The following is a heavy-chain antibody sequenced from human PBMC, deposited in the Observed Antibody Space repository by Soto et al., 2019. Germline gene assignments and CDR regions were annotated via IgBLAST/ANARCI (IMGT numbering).Heavy chain of an antibody. Sequence: EAQLVEFGGGLVQPGGSLRLSCAASGFTLSRYSMSWVRQAPGKGLEYIAYIDTGSVSTYYADSVEGRFAVFRDNARNSLYLQLNSLRDEDTALYFCTRDRLTGDFREAFDIWGQGTLVTVSS. CDR1: GFTLSRYS. J-gene: IGHJ3*02. V-gene: IGHV3-48*02. CDR3: TRDRLTGDFREAFDI. CDR2: IDTGSVST. D-gene: IGHD1-20*01.